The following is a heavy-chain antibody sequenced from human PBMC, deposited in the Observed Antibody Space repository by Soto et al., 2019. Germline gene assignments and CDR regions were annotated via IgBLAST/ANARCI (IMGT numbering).Heavy chain of an antibody. CDR1: GYTFAAYY. D-gene: IGHD3-16*01. Sequence: QAQLVQSGAEVRRPGASVKVSCKTSGYTFAAYYLHWVRQAPGQGLEWMGFIFPNSVVSTTSAPQFEGRVTMTRDSSISTAYLELGGLTSEDTGVYYCAKDEGGIFDSWGQGTLVTVSS. V-gene: IGHV1-2*02. CDR3: AKDEGGIFDS. CDR2: IFPNSVVST. J-gene: IGHJ4*01.